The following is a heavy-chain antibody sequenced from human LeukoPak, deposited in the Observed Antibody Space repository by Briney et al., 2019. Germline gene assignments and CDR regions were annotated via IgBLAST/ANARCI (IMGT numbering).Heavy chain of an antibody. CDR3: ARVPY. Sequence: PGGSLRLSCAASGFTFSSYAMHWVRQAPGKGLEYVSAISSNGGGTYYANSVKGRFTISRDNSKNTLYLQMGSLRAEDMAVYYCARVPYWGQGTLVTVSS. CDR2: ISSNGGGT. CDR1: GFTFSSYA. J-gene: IGHJ4*02. V-gene: IGHV3-64*01.